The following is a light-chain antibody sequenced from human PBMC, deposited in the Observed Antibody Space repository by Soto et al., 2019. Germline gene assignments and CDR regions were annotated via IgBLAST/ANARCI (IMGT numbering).Light chain of an antibody. CDR3: CSYAGSSV. Sequence: QSALTQPRSVSGSPGQSVTISCTGTSSDVGGYNYVSWYQQHPGKAPKLMIYDVSKRPSGVPDRFSGSKSGNTASLTISGLQAEVEADYYCCSYAGSSVFGGGTKLTVL. CDR1: SSDVGGYNY. V-gene: IGLV2-11*01. J-gene: IGLJ2*01. CDR2: DVS.